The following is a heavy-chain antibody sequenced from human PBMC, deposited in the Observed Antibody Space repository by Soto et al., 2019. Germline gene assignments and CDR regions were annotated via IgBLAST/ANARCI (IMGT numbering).Heavy chain of an antibody. V-gene: IGHV3-11*05. Sequence: QVQLVESGGGLVKPGGSLRLSCAVSGFTFSDYYMTWIRQAPGKGLEWVSYISSSTSNTNYADSVKGRFTMSRDNAKNSLFRQMNSLRVEDTAVYYCARGRGAAADYFDFWGQGTLVTVSS. D-gene: IGHD6-13*01. CDR3: ARGRGAAADYFDF. J-gene: IGHJ4*02. CDR2: ISSSTSNT. CDR1: GFTFSDYY.